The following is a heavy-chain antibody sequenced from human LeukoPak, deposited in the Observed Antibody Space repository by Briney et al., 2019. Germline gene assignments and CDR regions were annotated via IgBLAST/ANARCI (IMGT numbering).Heavy chain of an antibody. J-gene: IGHJ5*02. CDR2: INHSGST. Sequence: SETLSLTCAVYGGSFSGYYWSWIPQPPGKGLEWIGEINHSGSTNYNPSLKSRVTISVGTSKNQFSLKLSSVTAADTAVYYCATQMVRGVTHWFDPWGQGTLVTVSS. CDR3: ATQMVRGVTHWFDP. V-gene: IGHV4-34*01. CDR1: GGSFSGYY. D-gene: IGHD3-10*01.